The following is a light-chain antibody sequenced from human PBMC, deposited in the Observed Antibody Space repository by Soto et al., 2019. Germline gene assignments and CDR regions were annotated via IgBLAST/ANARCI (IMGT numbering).Light chain of an antibody. CDR3: GTWDSSLSAGWV. J-gene: IGLJ3*02. CDR2: ENN. CDR1: SSY. V-gene: IGLV1-51*02. Sequence: QSVLTQPPSVSAAPEQKVTISCSGSSSYVPWYQQLPGTAPKLLIYENNKRPSGIPDRFSGSKSGTSATLGITGLQTGDEADYYCGTWDSSLSAGWVFGGGTKLTVL.